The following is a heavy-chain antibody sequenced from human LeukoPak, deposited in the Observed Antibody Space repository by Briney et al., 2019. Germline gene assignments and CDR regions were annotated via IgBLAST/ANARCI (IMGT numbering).Heavy chain of an antibody. D-gene: IGHD3-10*01. CDR2: IYSSGRS. Sequence: SQTLSLTCAVSGDSVSSGGYSWSWVRQPPGKGLEWIGYIYSSGRSYYNPSLQSRVTISVDTSKNEFSLKVTSVTAADTAVYYCARDPYDSGIWGQGTLVTVSS. CDR1: GDSVSSGGYS. J-gene: IGHJ4*02. CDR3: ARDPYDSGI. V-gene: IGHV4-30-4*07.